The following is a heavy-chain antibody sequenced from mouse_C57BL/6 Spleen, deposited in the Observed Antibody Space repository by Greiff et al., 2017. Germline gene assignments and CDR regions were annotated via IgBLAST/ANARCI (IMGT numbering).Heavy chain of an antibody. V-gene: IGHV1-18*01. CDR2: INPNNGGT. CDR3: ARRAYDGYRWFAY. J-gene: IGHJ3*01. D-gene: IGHD2-3*01. CDR1: GYTFTDYN. Sequence: EVQLQQSGPELVKPGASVKIPCKASGYTFTDYNMDWVKQSHGKSLEWIGDINPNNGGTIYNQKFKGKATLTVDKSSSTAYMELRSLTSEDTAVYYCARRAYDGYRWFAYWGQGTLVTVSA.